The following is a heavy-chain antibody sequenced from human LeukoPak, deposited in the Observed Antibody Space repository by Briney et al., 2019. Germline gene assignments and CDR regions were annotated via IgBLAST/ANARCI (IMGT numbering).Heavy chain of an antibody. CDR1: GFTFSSYS. CDR2: ISSSSSCI. D-gene: IGHD4-17*01. J-gene: IGHJ6*02. V-gene: IGHV3-21*01. CDR3: ARDTVTMNDYGDYDEYYYGVDV. Sequence: GGSLRLSCAASGFTFSSYSMNWVRQAPGKGLEWVSSISSSSSCIYYADSVKGRFTISRDNAKNSLYLQMNSLRAEDTAVYYCARDTVTMNDYGDYDEYYYGVDVWGQGTTVTVSS.